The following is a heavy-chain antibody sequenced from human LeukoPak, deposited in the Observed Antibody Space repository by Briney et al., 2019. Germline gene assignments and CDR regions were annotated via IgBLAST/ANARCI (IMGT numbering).Heavy chain of an antibody. CDR1: GFTFSSYG. CDR3: AKDRGLLWFGESGGFDY. Sequence: GGSLRLSCAASGFTFSSYGMHWVRQAPGKGLEWVAVISYDGSNKYYADSVKGRFTISRDNSKNTLYLQTNSLRAEDTAVYYCAKDRGLLWFGESGGFDYWGQGTLVTVSS. J-gene: IGHJ4*02. CDR2: ISYDGSNK. D-gene: IGHD3-10*01. V-gene: IGHV3-30*18.